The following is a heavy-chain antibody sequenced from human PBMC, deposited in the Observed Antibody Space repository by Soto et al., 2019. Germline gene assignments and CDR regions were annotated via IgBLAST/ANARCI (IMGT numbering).Heavy chain of an antibody. CDR1: GFTFISYS. D-gene: IGHD4-17*01. J-gene: IGHJ6*02. Sequence: GGSLRLSCAASGFTFISYSMNWVRQAPGKGLEWVSYISSSSSTIYYADSVKGRFTISRDNAKNSLYLQMNSLRAEDTAVYYCARRKDDYGDYHYYYYGMDVWGQGTTVTVSS. CDR2: ISSSSSTI. V-gene: IGHV3-48*01. CDR3: ARRKDDYGDYHYYYYGMDV.